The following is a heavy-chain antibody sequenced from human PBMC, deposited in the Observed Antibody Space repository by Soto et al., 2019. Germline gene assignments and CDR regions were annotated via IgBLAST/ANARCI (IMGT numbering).Heavy chain of an antibody. CDR1: GFTFSGYT. D-gene: IGHD6-19*01. Sequence: QVQLVQSGAEEKKPGASVKVSCKASGFTFSGYTIHWVRQAPGQRLEWMGWIKADNTNTKYSQKFQGRVTITRDTSASTVYMDMSSLRSEDTAVYYCAREGGWYVDYWGQGTLVTVSS. CDR2: IKADNTNT. J-gene: IGHJ4*02. CDR3: AREGGWYVDY. V-gene: IGHV1-3*05.